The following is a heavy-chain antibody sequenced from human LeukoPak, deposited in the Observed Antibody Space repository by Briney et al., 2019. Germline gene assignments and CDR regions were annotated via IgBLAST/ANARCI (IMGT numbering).Heavy chain of an antibody. Sequence: PGGSLRLSCAASGFTFSSYAMSWVRQAPGKGLEWVSGINWNGGSTGYADSVKGRFTISRDNAKNSLYLQMNSLRAEDTALYHCAREGLHSSGWYAPPDYWGQGTLVTVSS. CDR2: INWNGGST. J-gene: IGHJ4*02. V-gene: IGHV3-20*01. CDR1: GFTFSSYA. D-gene: IGHD6-19*01. CDR3: AREGLHSSGWYAPPDY.